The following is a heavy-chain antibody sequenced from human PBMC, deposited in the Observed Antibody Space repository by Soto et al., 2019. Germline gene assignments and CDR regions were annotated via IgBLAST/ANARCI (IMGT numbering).Heavy chain of an antibody. V-gene: IGHV3-23*01. J-gene: IGHJ4*02. Sequence: GGSLRLSCAASGFTFSSYAMSWVRQAPGKGLEWVSAISGSGGSTYYADSVKGRFTISRDNSKNTLYLQMNSLRAEDTAVYYCAKGSPPRHYGDYEVFDYWGQGTLVTVSS. CDR1: GFTFSSYA. CDR3: AKGSPPRHYGDYEVFDY. CDR2: ISGSGGST. D-gene: IGHD4-17*01.